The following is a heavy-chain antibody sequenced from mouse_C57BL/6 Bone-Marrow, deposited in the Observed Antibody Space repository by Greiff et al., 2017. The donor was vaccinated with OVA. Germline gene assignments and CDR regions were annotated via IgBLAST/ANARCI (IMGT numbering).Heavy chain of an antibody. V-gene: IGHV1-74*01. Sequence: QVQLQQPGAELVKPGASVKVSCKASGYTFTSYWMHWVKQRPGQGLEWIGRIHPSDSDTNYNQKFKSKATLTVDKSSSTAYMQLSSLTSEDAAVDYCAVSGLPWDMDDWGTGTTVTVSS. J-gene: IGHJ1*03. D-gene: IGHD4-1*01. CDR2: IHPSDSDT. CDR1: GYTFTSYW. CDR3: AVSGLPWDMDD.